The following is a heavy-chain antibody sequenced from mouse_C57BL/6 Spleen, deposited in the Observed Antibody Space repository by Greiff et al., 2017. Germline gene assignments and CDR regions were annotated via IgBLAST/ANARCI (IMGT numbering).Heavy chain of an antibody. D-gene: IGHD3-2*02. V-gene: IGHV1-4*01. J-gene: IGHJ3*01. CDR1: GYTFTSYT. Sequence: VQLQQSGAELARPGASVKMSCKASGYTFTSYTLHWVKQRPGQGLEWIGYINPSSGYTKYNQKVKDKATLTADKSSSTAYMQLSSLTSEDSAVYYCARSGGSGYWFAYWGQGTLVTVAA. CDR3: ARSGGSGYWFAY. CDR2: INPSSGYT.